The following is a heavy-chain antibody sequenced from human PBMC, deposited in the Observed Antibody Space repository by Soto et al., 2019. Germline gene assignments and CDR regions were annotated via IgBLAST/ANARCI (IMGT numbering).Heavy chain of an antibody. J-gene: IGHJ4*02. V-gene: IGHV3-23*01. CDR2: ISGSGGST. D-gene: IGHD6-6*01. CDR1: GFTFSSYA. Sequence: HPGGSLRLSCAASGFTFSSYAMSWVRQAPGKGLEWVSAISGSGGSTYYADSVKGRFTISRDNSKNTLYLQMNSLRAEDTAVYYCAKGLHLRYSSSSQHFDYWGQGTLVTVSS. CDR3: AKGLHLRYSSSSQHFDY.